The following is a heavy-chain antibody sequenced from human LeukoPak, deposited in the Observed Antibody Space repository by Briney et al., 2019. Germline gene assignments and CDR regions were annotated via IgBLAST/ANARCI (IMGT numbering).Heavy chain of an antibody. J-gene: IGHJ4*02. V-gene: IGHV4-59*01. CDR2: IYYSGST. CDR1: GGSFSSYY. Sequence: SETLSLTCTVSGGSFSSYYWSWIRQPPGKGLEWIGYIYYSGSTNYNPSLKSRVTISLDTSKNQFSLKLSSVTAADTAVYYCARENYDILTGYFYFDYWGQGTLVTVSS. D-gene: IGHD3-9*01. CDR3: ARENYDILTGYFYFDY.